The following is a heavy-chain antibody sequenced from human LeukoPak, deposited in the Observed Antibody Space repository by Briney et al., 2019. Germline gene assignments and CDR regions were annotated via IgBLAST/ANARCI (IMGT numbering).Heavy chain of an antibody. CDR2: IYSDGIT. J-gene: IGHJ4*02. Sequence: GGSLRLSCAASGFTVSSNYMSWVRQAPGKGLEWVSVIYSDGITYYADSVKGRFTISRDNSKNTLYLQMNSLRAEDTAVYYCAKMTAVSRPFDQWGQGTLVTVSS. D-gene: IGHD4-11*01. CDR1: GFTVSSNY. CDR3: AKMTAVSRPFDQ. V-gene: IGHV3-66*01.